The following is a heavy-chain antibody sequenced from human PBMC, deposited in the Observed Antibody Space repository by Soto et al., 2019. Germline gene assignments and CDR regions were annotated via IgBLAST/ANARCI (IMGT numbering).Heavy chain of an antibody. CDR1: GYLFTAYS. Sequence: XSVEVSCKASGYLFTAYSMHWVRVAPGQGLEWMGVVNPSCGSTKYAQNFQGRVTMTRDTSTTTIYMGVSSLRSDDTAIYYCAREENCSGGTCYSEYFHRWGQGTLFTVSS. V-gene: IGHV1-46*01. J-gene: IGHJ1*01. CDR3: AREENCSGGTCYSEYFHR. D-gene: IGHD2-15*01. CDR2: VNPSCGST.